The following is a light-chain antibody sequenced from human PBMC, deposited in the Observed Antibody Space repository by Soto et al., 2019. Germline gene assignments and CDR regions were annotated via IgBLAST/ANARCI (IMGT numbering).Light chain of an antibody. CDR1: QSVTTY. V-gene: IGKV3-11*01. Sequence: EIVLTQSPATLSLSPGEGATLSCRASQSVTTYLAWYQQKPGQAPRLLIYDASNRATGIPVRFSGSGSGTDFTLTISSLEPEDLAVYYCQQRSNWPWTFGQGTKVEIK. J-gene: IGKJ1*01. CDR2: DAS. CDR3: QQRSNWPWT.